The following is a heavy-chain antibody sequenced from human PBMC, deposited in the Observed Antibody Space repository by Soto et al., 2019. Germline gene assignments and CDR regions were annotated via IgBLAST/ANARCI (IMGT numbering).Heavy chain of an antibody. CDR3: ARQRPTDGRWEFANYYGMDV. J-gene: IGHJ6*02. CDR1: GGSFSAYY. Sequence: SETLSLTCAVYGGSFSAYYWSWVRQPPGKGLEWIGEIIHSESTKHNPSLKSRVTISVDTSKNQFSLKLSSVTAADTAVYYCARQRPTDGRWEFANYYGMDVWGQGTPVTVSS. V-gene: IGHV4-34*12. CDR2: IIHSEST. D-gene: IGHD1-26*01.